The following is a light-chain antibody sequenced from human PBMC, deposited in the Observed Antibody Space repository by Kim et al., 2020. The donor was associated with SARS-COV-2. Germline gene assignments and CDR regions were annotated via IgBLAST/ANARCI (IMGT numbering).Light chain of an antibody. CDR2: DAS. Sequence: DIQMTQSPSSLSASVGDRVTITFQASQDISNYLNWYQQKPGKAPKLLIYDASNLETGVPSRFSGSGSGTDFTFTISSLQPEDIATYYCQQYDNLPPDTFGQGTKLEI. J-gene: IGKJ2*01. CDR1: QDISNY. V-gene: IGKV1-33*01. CDR3: QQYDNLPPDT.